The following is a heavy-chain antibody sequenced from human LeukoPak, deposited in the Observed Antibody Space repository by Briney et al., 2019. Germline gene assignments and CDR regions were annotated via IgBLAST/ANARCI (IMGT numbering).Heavy chain of an antibody. V-gene: IGHV1-69*01. CDR2: IIPIFGTA. CDR3: ARVLAATGWFDP. Sequence: ASVKVSCKASGGTFSSYAISWVRQAPGQGLEWMGGIIPIFGTANYAQKSQGRVTITADESTSTAYMELSSLRSEDTAVYYCARVLAATGWFDPWGQGTLVTVSS. J-gene: IGHJ5*02. CDR1: GGTFSSYA. D-gene: IGHD2-15*01.